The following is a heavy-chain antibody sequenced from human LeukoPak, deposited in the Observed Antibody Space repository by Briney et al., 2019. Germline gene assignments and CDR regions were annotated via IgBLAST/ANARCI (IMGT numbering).Heavy chain of an antibody. CDR3: AREPDA. V-gene: IGHV4-39*07. CDR2: VHHTGRA. J-gene: IGHJ5*02. Sequence: KPSETLSLTCTVSGDSISGSNYHWAWIRQPPGKGLEWLGTVHHTGRAFYNPSLRGRTTVSVDTSKNQFSLKLTAVTAADTAVYYCAREPDAWGQGTLVTVSS. CDR1: GDSISGSNYH.